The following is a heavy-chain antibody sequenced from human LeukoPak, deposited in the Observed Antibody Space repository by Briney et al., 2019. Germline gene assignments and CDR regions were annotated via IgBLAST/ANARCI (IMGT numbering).Heavy chain of an antibody. J-gene: IGHJ6*02. D-gene: IGHD3-10*01. V-gene: IGHV1-58*01. CDR3: ARDAGIGELSYYYYGMDV. CDR2: IVVGSGET. Sequence: SVKVSCKASGFTFNTAALQWMRQARGLRLEWMGWIVVGSGETNYAQKFQGRVTITTDMSTSTAYLELSSLTSEDTAMYYCARDAGIGELSYYYYGMDVWGQGTTVTVSS. CDR1: GFTFNTAA.